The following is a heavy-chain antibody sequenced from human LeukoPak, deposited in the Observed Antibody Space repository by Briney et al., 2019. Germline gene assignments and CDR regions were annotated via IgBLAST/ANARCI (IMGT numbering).Heavy chain of an antibody. V-gene: IGHV3-30-3*01. D-gene: IGHD3-22*01. CDR2: ISYDGSNK. CDR1: GFTFSSYA. J-gene: IGHJ4*02. CDR3: ARGGRHYYDSSGYYSHYFDY. Sequence: GGSLRFSGAASGFTFSSYAMHWVRQAPGKGLERVAVISYDGSNKYYADSVKGRFTTARDNSKNTLYLQMNSPRAEDAAVYYCARGGRHYYDSSGYYSHYFDYWGQGTLVTVSS.